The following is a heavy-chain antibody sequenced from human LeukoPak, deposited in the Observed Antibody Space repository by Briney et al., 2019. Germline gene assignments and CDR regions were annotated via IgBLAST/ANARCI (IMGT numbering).Heavy chain of an antibody. D-gene: IGHD6-13*01. CDR2: IYYSGST. V-gene: IGHV4-59*01. J-gene: IGHJ3*02. CDR3: ATQPSSSSWYGGAAFDI. CDR1: GGSISSYY. Sequence: PSETQSLTCTVSGGSISSYYWGWIRQSPGNGLEWIGYIYYSGSTNYNPSLKSRVTISVDTSKNQFSLKLSSVTAADTAVYYCATQPSSSSWYGGAAFDIWGQGTMVTVSS.